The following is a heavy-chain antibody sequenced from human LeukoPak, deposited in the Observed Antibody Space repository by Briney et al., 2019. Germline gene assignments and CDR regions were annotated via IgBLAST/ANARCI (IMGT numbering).Heavy chain of an antibody. V-gene: IGHV5-51*01. Sequence: GESLKISCKGSGYSFTSYWIGWVRQMPGKGLEWMGIIYPGDSDTRYSPSFQGQVTISADKSISTAYLQWRSLKASDTAMYYCARRVGYCSGGSCYGWFNPWGQGTLVTVSS. CDR1: GYSFTSYW. D-gene: IGHD2-15*01. CDR2: IYPGDSDT. J-gene: IGHJ5*02. CDR3: ARRVGYCSGGSCYGWFNP.